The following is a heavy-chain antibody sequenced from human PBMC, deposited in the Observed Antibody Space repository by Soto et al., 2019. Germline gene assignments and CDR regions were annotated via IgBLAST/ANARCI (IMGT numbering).Heavy chain of an antibody. Sequence: QVQLQESGPGLVKPSQTLSLTCTVSGGSISSGDYYWSWIRQPPGKGLEWIGYIYYSGSTYYNPSLKSRVPISVDTSKNQFSLKLSSVTAADTAVYYCAREAYCGGDCYSADYWGQGTLVTVSS. V-gene: IGHV4-30-4*01. D-gene: IGHD2-21*02. CDR1: GGSISSGDYY. J-gene: IGHJ4*02. CDR3: AREAYCGGDCYSADY. CDR2: IYYSGST.